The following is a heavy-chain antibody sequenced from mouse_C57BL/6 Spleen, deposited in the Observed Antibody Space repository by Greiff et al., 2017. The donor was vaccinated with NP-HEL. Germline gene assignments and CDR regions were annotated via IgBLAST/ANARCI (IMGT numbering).Heavy chain of an antibody. V-gene: IGHV1-76*01. CDR1: GYTFTDYY. D-gene: IGHD1-1*01. J-gene: IGHJ4*01. CDR2: IYPGSGNT. CDR3: ARKPSYYGSRDYYAMDY. Sequence: QVQLQQSGAELVRPGASVKLSCKASGYTFTDYYINWVKQRPGQGLEWIARIYPGSGNTYYNEKFKGKATLTAEKSSSTAYMQLSSLTSEDSAVYFCARKPSYYGSRDYYAMDYWGQGTSVTVSS.